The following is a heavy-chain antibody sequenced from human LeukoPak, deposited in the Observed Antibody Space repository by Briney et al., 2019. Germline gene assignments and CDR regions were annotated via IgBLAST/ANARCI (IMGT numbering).Heavy chain of an antibody. CDR2: INSDGSST. CDR1: GFTSSSYW. D-gene: IGHD2-15*01. Sequence: PGGSLRLSCAASGFTSSSYWMHWVRQAPGKGLVWVSRINSDGSSTSYADSVKGRFTISRDNAKNTLYLQMNSLRAEDTAVYYCARDPPYCSGGSCYSDYFDYWGQGTLVTVSS. CDR3: ARDPPYCSGGSCYSDYFDY. V-gene: IGHV3-74*01. J-gene: IGHJ4*02.